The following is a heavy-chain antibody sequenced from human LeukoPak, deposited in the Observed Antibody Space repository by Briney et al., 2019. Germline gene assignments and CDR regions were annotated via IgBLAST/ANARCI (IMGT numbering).Heavy chain of an antibody. CDR1: GGSISSYY. CDR3: ARAAGYASYNWFDP. J-gene: IGHJ5*02. Sequence: SETLSLTCTVSGGSISSYYWSWIRQPPGKGLEWIGYIYYSGSTNYNPSLKSRVTISVDTSKNQFSLKLSSVTAADTAVYYCARAAGYASYNWFDPWGQGTLVTVSS. D-gene: IGHD3-10*01. CDR2: IYYSGST. V-gene: IGHV4-59*01.